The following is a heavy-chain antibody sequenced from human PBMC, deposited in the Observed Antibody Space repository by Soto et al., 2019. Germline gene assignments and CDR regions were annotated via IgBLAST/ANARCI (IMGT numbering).Heavy chain of an antibody. J-gene: IGHJ4*02. CDR3: ARGPSYSDSYFDH. CDR1: GFTFSSYG. Sequence: GGSLRLSCVASGFTFSSYGMHWVRQAPGKGLQWLAVISYDGNNKYYADSVEGRFTISRDNSKNTVYLQMNSLRLEYTAVYYCARGPSYSDSYFDHWGQGTLVTVSS. CDR2: ISYDGNNK. V-gene: IGHV3-30*03. D-gene: IGHD4-17*01.